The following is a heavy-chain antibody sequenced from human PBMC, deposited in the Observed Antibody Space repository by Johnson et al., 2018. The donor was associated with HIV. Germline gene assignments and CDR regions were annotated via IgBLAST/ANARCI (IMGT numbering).Heavy chain of an antibody. CDR2: IYRGGAT. J-gene: IGHJ3*02. V-gene: IGHV3-66*01. D-gene: IGHD4-23*01. Sequence: EMQLVESGGGLVQPGGSLRLSCAASGFSVSASYMSWLRQAPGKAPEWVSVIYRGGATYYAASVQGRFTISRDNSENTLYLQMESLRADDTALYYCARDKDYGGNHDAFDIWGQGTMVTVSS. CDR1: GFSVSASY. CDR3: ARDKDYGGNHDAFDI.